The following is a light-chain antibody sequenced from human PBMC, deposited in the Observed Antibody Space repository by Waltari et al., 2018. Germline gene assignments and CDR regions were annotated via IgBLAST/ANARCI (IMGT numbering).Light chain of an antibody. CDR3: LTWHSSAWV. CDR2: YKSDSDN. V-gene: IGLV5-45*03. Sequence: QAVLTQPSFLSASPGASASPTCTLHRAINVATHRIHWYPQKPGSPPQYLLRYKSDSDNQRGSGVPSRFSGSKDASANAGILLISGLQSEDEADYYCLTWHSSAWVFGGGTKLTVL. J-gene: IGLJ3*02. CDR1: RAINVATHR.